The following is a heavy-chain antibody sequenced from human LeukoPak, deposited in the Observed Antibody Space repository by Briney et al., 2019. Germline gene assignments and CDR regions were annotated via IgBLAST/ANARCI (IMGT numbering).Heavy chain of an antibody. J-gene: IGHJ4*02. V-gene: IGHV3-30*18. CDR2: IPYDGSVK. CDR3: VKDKDYVWGTYRPHYYFDY. CDR1: GFTFSSYG. Sequence: PGRSLRLSCAASGFTFSSYGIHWVRQAPGKGLEWVAVIPYDGSVKYYVDSVKGRFTISRDNSKNTLSLQMDSLRPEDTAVYYCVKDKDYVWGTYRPHYYFDYWGQGSLVTVSS. D-gene: IGHD3-16*02.